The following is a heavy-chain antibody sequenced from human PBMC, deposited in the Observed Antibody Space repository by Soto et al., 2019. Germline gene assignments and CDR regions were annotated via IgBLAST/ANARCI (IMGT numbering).Heavy chain of an antibody. CDR2: IRSKTYIT. V-gene: IGHV3-23*01. CDR1: GFPFNDFV. Sequence: GGSLRLSCAASGFPFNDFVMAWVRQAPGKGLEWVAAIRSKTYITYYPDSMRGRFTISRVNSENSIFLQMNSLRAEDSAVYYCARDHYDFAKYYFDYWGQGTLVTVSS. J-gene: IGHJ4*02. CDR3: ARDHYDFAKYYFDY. D-gene: IGHD3-3*01.